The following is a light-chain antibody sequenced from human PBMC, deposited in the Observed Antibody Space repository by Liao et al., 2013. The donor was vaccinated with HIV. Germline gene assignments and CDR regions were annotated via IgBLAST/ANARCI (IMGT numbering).Light chain of an antibody. V-gene: IGLV3-16*01. J-gene: IGLJ1*01. CDR3: LSADSSGSYV. Sequence: SYEMIQPPSVSVSPGETASISCSGEKLGDKFVCWYQHKPGQSPVLVIYQDNQRPSGIPERFSGSSSGTIVTLTISGVQAEDEADYYCLSADSSGSYVFGTGTKVTVL. CDR2: QDN. CDR1: KLGDKF.